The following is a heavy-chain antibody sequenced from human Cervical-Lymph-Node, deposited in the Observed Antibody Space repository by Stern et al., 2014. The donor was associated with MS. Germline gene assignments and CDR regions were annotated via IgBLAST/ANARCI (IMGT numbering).Heavy chain of an antibody. Sequence: VQLEESGAEVKKPGSSVKVSCKTSGGIFSTYTFTWVRQSPGQGLEWMGRILPVLGIVNYSQKFQDRVTITADKSTSTAYLELSSLTSEDTAIYYCARDTPRRGYYGMDVWGQGTTVTVSS. V-gene: IGHV1-69*09. CDR2: ILPVLGIV. CDR1: GGIFSTYT. J-gene: IGHJ6*02. CDR3: ARDTPRRGYYGMDV.